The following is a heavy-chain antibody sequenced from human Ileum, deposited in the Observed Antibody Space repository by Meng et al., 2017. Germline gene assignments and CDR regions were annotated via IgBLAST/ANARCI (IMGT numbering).Heavy chain of an antibody. J-gene: IGHJ4*02. V-gene: IGHV4-59*01. Sequence: SETLSFTCKVSGGSISSNYWAWIRQPPGKGLEWIGYMYYNGRTNYNPSLKSRVTISVDTSKNQFSLKLSSVTAADTAVYYCARLPVAESCSGFNCYFDYWGKGTLVTVS. CDR3: ARLPVAESCSGFNCYFDY. D-gene: IGHD2-15*01. CDR2: MYYNGRT. CDR1: GGSISSNY.